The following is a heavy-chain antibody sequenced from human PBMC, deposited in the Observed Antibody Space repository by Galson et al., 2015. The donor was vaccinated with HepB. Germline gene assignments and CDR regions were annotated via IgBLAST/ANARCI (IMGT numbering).Heavy chain of an antibody. V-gene: IGHV5-51*03. J-gene: IGHJ6*02. Sequence: QSGAEVKKPGESLKISCKGSGYSFTSYWIGWVRQMPGKGLEWMGIIYPGDSDTRYSPSFQGQVTISADKSISTAYLQWSSLKASDTAMYYCARLPHYYGSGSRNYYYYGMDVWGQGTTVTVSS. CDR1: GYSFTSYW. D-gene: IGHD3-10*01. CDR3: ARLPHYYGSGSRNYYYYGMDV. CDR2: IYPGDSDT.